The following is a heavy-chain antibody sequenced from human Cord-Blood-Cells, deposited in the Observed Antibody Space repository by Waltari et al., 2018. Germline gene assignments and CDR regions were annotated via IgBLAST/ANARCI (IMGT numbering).Heavy chain of an antibody. D-gene: IGHD2-8*02. CDR3: AREIDCTGGVCYWYFDL. J-gene: IGHJ2*01. CDR2: TYYRSKWYN. V-gene: IGHV6-1*01. Sequence: QVQLQQSGPGPVKPSHTLPLTSAISGDRVVSNTAARPWLRQSPSSGLEWLGRTYYRSKWYNDYAVSVKSRITINPDTSKNQFSLQLNSVTPEDTAVYYCAREIDCTGGVCYWYFDLWGRGTLVTVSS. CDR1: GDRVVSNTAA.